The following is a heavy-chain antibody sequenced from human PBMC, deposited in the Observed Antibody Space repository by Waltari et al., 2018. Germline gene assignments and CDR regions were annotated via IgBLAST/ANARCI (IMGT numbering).Heavy chain of an antibody. CDR2: LNPSSCGT. Sequence: QVQLVQSGSEVKKPGASVKVSCKASGYTFTGYYMHWVRQAPGQGLGGVGWLNPSSCGTNYAQKFHASVTMARDTSISTTYLELRRLRSDDTAVYSGASSGELELRLGFDYWGQGTLVTVSS. V-gene: IGHV1-2*02. J-gene: IGHJ4*02. CDR1: GYTFTGYY. D-gene: IGHD1-7*01. CDR3: ASSGELELRLGFDY.